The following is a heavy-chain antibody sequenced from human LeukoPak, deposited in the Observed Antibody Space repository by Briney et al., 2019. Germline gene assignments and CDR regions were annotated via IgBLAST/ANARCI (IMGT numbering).Heavy chain of an antibody. V-gene: IGHV3-23*01. CDR2: ISGIGGST. J-gene: IGHJ4*02. CDR3: AKVGAGPGSYTHFDY. Sequence: GGSLRHSCAASQSTFNSYVMTWVRQAPGKGLEWVSGISGIGGSTYHADSVKGRFTISRDNSKNTVYLQMNSVRAEDTAVYYCAKVGAGPGSYTHFDYWGQGTLVTVSS. D-gene: IGHD3-10*01. CDR1: QSTFNSYV.